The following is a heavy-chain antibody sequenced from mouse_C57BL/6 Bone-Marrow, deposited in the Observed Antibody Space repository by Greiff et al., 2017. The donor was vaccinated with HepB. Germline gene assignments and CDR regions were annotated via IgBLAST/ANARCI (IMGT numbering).Heavy chain of an antibody. CDR3: TPGYYLDY. Sequence: EVQLVESGAELVRPGASVKLSCKASGFNIKDDYMHWVKQRPEQGLEWIGWIDPENGDTEYASKFQGKATITADTTSNTAYLQLSSLASEDTAVYYCTPGYYLDYWGQGTTLTVSS. CDR2: IDPENGDT. J-gene: IGHJ2*01. V-gene: IGHV14-4*01. CDR1: GFNIKDDY.